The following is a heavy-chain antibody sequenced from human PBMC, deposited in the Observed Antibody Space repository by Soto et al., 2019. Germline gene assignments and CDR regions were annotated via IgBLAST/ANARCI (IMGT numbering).Heavy chain of an antibody. D-gene: IGHD5-12*01. CDR3: ARGVVSTGYFDY. CDR1: GFTFSDHY. J-gene: IGHJ4*02. CDR2: SRDKVHSHTT. Sequence: EVQLAESGGGLVQPGGSLRLSCAASGFTFSDHYMDWVRQAPGKGLEWVGRSRDKVHSHTTEYAASVKGRFTISRGDSENSLYLQMNCLKTEDTAVYYCARGVVSTGYFDYWGQGTLVPVSS. V-gene: IGHV3-72*01.